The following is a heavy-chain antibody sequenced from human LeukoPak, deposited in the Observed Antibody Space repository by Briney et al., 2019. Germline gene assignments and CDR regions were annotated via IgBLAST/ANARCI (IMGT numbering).Heavy chain of an antibody. J-gene: IGHJ4*02. CDR1: GFTFSSHV. CDR3: ARHYYDSSGYVDY. V-gene: IGHV3-48*03. D-gene: IGHD3-22*01. Sequence: GGSLRLSCAASGFTFSSHVFHWVRQAPGQGLEWVSYISSSGSTIYYADSVKGRFTISRDNAKNSLYLQMNSLRAEDTAVYYCARHYYDSSGYVDYWGQGTLVTVSS. CDR2: ISSSGSTI.